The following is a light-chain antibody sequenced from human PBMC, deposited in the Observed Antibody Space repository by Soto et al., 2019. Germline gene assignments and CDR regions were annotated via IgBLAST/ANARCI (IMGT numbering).Light chain of an antibody. Sequence: QSVLTQPASVSGSPGQSITIACTGTSSDVGGYKYVSWYQQHPGKAPKLMIYEVSNRPSGVSNRFSGSKSGNTASLTISGLQAEDGADYYCSSYSSSSTLVFGTGTKVTV. CDR1: SSDVGGYKY. J-gene: IGLJ1*01. CDR3: SSYSSSSTLV. CDR2: EVS. V-gene: IGLV2-14*01.